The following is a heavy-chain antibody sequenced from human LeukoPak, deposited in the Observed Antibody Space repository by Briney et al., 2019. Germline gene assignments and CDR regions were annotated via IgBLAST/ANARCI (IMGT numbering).Heavy chain of an antibody. Sequence: LSLTCTVSGGSISSSSYYWGWARQPPGKGLEWISYISSSGSTIYYADSVKGRFTISRDNALDSVYLQMNSLRAEDTAIYYCARGSGRWIQIDYWGQGTLVTVSS. D-gene: IGHD5-24*01. CDR3: ARGSGRWIQIDY. CDR2: ISSSGSTI. CDR1: GGSISSSSYY. V-gene: IGHV3-48*03. J-gene: IGHJ4*02.